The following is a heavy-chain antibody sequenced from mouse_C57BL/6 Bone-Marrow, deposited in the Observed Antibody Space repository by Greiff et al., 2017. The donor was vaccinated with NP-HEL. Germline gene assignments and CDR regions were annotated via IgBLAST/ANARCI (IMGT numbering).Heavy chain of an antibody. CDR2: IWRGGST. V-gene: IGHV2-5*01. CDR1: GFSLTSYG. Sequence: QVQLQQSGPGLVQPSQSLSITCTVSGFSLTSYGVHWVRQSPGKSLEWLGVIWRGGSTDYNAAFMSRLSITKDNSKSQVFFKMNSLQADDTAIYYCAKKKDYGNYEDYAMDYWGQGTSVTVSS. CDR3: AKKKDYGNYEDYAMDY. D-gene: IGHD2-1*01. J-gene: IGHJ4*01.